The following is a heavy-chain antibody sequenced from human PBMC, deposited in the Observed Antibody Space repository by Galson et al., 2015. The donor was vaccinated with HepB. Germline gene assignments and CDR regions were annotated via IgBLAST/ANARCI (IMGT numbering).Heavy chain of an antibody. D-gene: IGHD3-16*01. CDR1: GFSLRTSGVG. Sequence: PALVKPTQTLTLTCTFSGFSLRTSGVGVAWIRQPPGQALEWLALIYWDNDKRYSPSLKSRLTITKDTSKKQVVLTMTNMDPVDTATYYCAHCFEDANAFDVWGQGTTVTVSS. CDR3: AHCFEDANAFDV. V-gene: IGHV2-5*02. CDR2: IYWDNDK. J-gene: IGHJ3*01.